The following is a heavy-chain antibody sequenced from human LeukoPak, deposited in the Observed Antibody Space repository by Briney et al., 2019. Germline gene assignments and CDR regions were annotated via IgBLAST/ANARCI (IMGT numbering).Heavy chain of an antibody. CDR2: INPSGSNT. D-gene: IGHD2-8*02. Sequence: ASGKVSCKASGFTFTNYYMHWVRQAPGQGLEWMGLINPSGSNTNYAQKFRGRVTMTRDTSASTVYMELSSLRSEDTAVYYCAREESGGHFDYGGQGTLVTV. CDR3: AREESGGHFDY. V-gene: IGHV1-46*01. J-gene: IGHJ4*02. CDR1: GFTFTNYY.